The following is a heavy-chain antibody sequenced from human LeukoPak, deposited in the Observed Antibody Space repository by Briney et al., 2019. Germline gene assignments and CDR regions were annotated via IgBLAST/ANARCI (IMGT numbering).Heavy chain of an antibody. CDR1: GGSISSYY. CDR3: ARQSMVRGVSRFDP. CDR2: IYYSGST. D-gene: IGHD3-10*01. J-gene: IGHJ5*02. Sequence: SETLSLTCTVSGGSISSYYWSWIRQPPGKGLEWIGYIYYSGSTNYNPSLKSRVTISVDTSKNQFSLKLSSVTAADTAVYYCARQSMVRGVSRFDPWGQGTLVTVSS. V-gene: IGHV4-59*08.